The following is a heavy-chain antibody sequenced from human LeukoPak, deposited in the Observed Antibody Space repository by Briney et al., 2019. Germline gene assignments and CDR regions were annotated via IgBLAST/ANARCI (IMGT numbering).Heavy chain of an antibody. CDR3: AREPPGAGWGYYFDF. J-gene: IGHJ4*02. V-gene: IGHV3-30*09. CDR1: GFIFRNYA. Sequence: PGRSLRLSCAASGFIFRNYAMHWVRQAPGKGLEWVAIVSSDETKTSYADSMKGRFAISRDNYRDTVYLQINSLRPEDTAVYYCAREPPGAGWGYYFDFWGQGSLVTVSS. D-gene: IGHD6-19*01. CDR2: VSSDETKT.